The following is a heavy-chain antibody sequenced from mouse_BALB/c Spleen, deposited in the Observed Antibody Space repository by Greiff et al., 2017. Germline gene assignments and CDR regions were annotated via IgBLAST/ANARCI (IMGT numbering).Heavy chain of an antibody. J-gene: IGHJ4*01. CDR3: ARGEVDYAMDY. CDR1: GFTFTSYV. Sequence: EVQLQQSGPELVKPGASVKMSCKASGFTFTSYVMHWVQQKPGQGLEWIGYINPYNDGTKYNEKYKGKATLTSDKSSSTAYMELSSLTSEDSAVYYCARGEVDYAMDYWGQGTSVTVSS. V-gene: IGHV1-14*01. CDR2: INPYNDGT. D-gene: IGHD1-1*01.